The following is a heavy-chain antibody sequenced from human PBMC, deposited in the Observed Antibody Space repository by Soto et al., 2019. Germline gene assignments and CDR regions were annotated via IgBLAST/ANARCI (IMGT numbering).Heavy chain of an antibody. V-gene: IGHV3-21*01. CDR3: ARDHLAVAGTHDY. D-gene: IGHD6-19*01. J-gene: IGHJ4*02. Sequence: GGSLRLSCAASGFTFSSYSMNWVRQAPGKGLEWVSSISSSSSYIYYADSVKGRFTISRDNAKNSLYLQMNSLRAEDTAVYYCARDHLAVAGTHDYWGQGTLFTVSS. CDR1: GFTFSSYS. CDR2: ISSSSSYI.